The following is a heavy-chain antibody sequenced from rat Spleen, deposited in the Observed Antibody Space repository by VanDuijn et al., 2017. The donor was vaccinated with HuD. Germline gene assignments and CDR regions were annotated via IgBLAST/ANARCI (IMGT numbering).Heavy chain of an antibody. CDR3: TRDGAFGNYFDY. Sequence: EVQLVESGGGLVQPGRSLKLSCAASGFTFNNYGMAWVRQAPTKGLEWVATFSYDGISTYYRDSVRGRFTVSSDNAKNTLYLQMDSLRSEDAATYYCTRDGAFGNYFDYWGQGVMVTVSS. V-gene: IGHV5-29*01. CDR1: GFTFNNYG. CDR2: FSYDGIST. D-gene: IGHD1-12*02. J-gene: IGHJ2*01.